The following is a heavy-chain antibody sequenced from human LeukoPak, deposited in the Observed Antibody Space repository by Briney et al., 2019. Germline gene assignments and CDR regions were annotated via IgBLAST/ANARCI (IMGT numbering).Heavy chain of an antibody. CDR2: INSDGSSI. D-gene: IGHD3-10*02. V-gene: IGHV3-74*01. Sequence: GGSLRLSCAASGFTFSSYWMHWVRQAPGKGLVWVSRINSDGSSISYADSVKGRFTISRGNAKNSLYLQMNSLRAEDTAVYYCAELGITMIGGVWGKGTTVTISS. CDR3: AELGITMIGGV. J-gene: IGHJ6*04. CDR1: GFTFSSYW.